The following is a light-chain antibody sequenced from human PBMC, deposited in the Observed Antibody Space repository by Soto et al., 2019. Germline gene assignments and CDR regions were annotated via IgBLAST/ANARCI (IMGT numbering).Light chain of an antibody. CDR2: KAS. V-gene: IGKV1-5*03. Sequence: DIQMTQSPSTLSASVGDRVTITCRASQSISTWLAWYQQKPGKAPKLLIYKASSLEGGVPSRFSGSGSGTEFTLTISSPQPDDFATYYCQQYDSSPLTFGGGTKVDIK. CDR1: QSISTW. J-gene: IGKJ4*01. CDR3: QQYDSSPLT.